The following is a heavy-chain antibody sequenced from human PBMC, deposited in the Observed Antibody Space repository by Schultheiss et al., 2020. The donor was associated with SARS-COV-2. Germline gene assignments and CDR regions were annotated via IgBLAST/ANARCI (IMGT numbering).Heavy chain of an antibody. Sequence: GGSLRLSCVASGFSFSSYSMNWVRQTPGKGLEWVSGISWNSGSIGYADSVKGRFTISRDNAKNSLYLQMNSLRAEDTALYYCAKDIVKERAFDIWGQGTMVTVSS. V-gene: IGHV3-9*01. CDR3: AKDIVKERAFDI. J-gene: IGHJ3*02. CDR2: ISWNSGSI. CDR1: GFSFSSYS. D-gene: IGHD1-26*01.